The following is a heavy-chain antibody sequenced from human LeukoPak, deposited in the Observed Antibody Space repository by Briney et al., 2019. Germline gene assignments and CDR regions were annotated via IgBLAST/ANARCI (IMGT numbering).Heavy chain of an antibody. CDR3: ARLGRPAAFDI. D-gene: IGHD3-16*01. V-gene: IGHV4-59*08. CDR1: GGSISTYY. CDR2: IYYNGNT. Sequence: SETLSLTCTVSGGSISTYYWSWIRQPPGKGLEWIGYIYYNGNTNYNPSLKSRLTISIDTSKNQFSLKLPSVTAADTALYHCARLGRPAAFDIWGQGTMVTVSS. J-gene: IGHJ3*02.